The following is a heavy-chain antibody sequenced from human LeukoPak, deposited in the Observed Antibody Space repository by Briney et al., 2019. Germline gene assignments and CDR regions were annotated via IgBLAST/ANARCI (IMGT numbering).Heavy chain of an antibody. CDR1: GGTFSSYA. CDR2: IIPIFGTA. D-gene: IGHD4-17*01. Sequence: SVKVSCKASGGTFSSYAISWVRQAPGQGLEWMGGIIPIFGTANYAQKFQGRVTITADESTSTAYMELSSLRSEDTAVYYCARDASYGDYAVAIWGQGTLVTVSS. V-gene: IGHV1-69*13. CDR3: ARDASYGDYAVAI. J-gene: IGHJ4*02.